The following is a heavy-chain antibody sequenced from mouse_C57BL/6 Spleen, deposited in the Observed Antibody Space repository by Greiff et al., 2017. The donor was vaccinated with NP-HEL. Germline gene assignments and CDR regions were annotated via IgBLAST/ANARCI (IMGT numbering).Heavy chain of an antibody. CDR2: ISYDGSN. D-gene: IGHD1-1*01. CDR1: GYSITSGYY. Sequence: EVQLVESGPGLVKPSQSLSLTCSVTGYSITSGYYWNWIRQFPGNKLEWMGYISYDGSNNYNPSLKNRISITRDTSKNQFFLKLNSVTTEDTATYYCAREGYYYGSSSYYFDYWGQGTTLTVSS. J-gene: IGHJ2*01. V-gene: IGHV3-6*01. CDR3: AREGYYYGSSSYYFDY.